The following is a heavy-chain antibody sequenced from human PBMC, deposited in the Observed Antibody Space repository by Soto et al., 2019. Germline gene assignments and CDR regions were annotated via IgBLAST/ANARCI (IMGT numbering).Heavy chain of an antibody. CDR3: ARGMRGWGVEINYYHLDV. CDR2: IYYSGST. Sequence: QVQLQESGPGLVKPSETLSLTCTVSGGSISSYYWSWIRQPPGKGLEWIGYIYYSGSTNYNPSLNSRVHISVDTSKNQFSLQLSSVTAADTAVEYCARGMRGWGVEINYYHLDVWGKGTTVTVSS. D-gene: IGHD3-10*01. CDR1: GGSISSYY. J-gene: IGHJ6*03. V-gene: IGHV4-59*01.